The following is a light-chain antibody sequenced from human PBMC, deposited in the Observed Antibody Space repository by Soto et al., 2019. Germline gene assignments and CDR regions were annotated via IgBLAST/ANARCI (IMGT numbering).Light chain of an antibody. CDR3: QQYNSYPYT. J-gene: IGKJ2*01. Sequence: DIQMTQSPSTLSASVGDRVTMTCRASQSISNWLAWYQQKPGKAPKVLIYKASTLEGGVPSRFSGSGSGTEFTLTISSLQPDDFATYYCQQYNSYPYTFGQGTKVDIK. V-gene: IGKV1-5*03. CDR2: KAS. CDR1: QSISNW.